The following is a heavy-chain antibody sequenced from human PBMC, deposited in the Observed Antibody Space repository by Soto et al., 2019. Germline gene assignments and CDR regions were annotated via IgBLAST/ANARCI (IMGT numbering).Heavy chain of an antibody. D-gene: IGHD2-15*01. Sequence: GGSLRLSCVASRFSFSSYEMSWVRQAAGKGLEWVSRVSFTGDRTNYAGSVKGRFTVSRDNFKNTLYLEMDSLRPEDTAIYYCARGVGYCAPTSGAIDSWRRGTPVTVSA. J-gene: IGHJ4*03. V-gene: IGHV3-23*01. CDR2: VSFTGDRT. CDR1: RFSFSSYE. CDR3: ARGVGYCAPTSGAIDS.